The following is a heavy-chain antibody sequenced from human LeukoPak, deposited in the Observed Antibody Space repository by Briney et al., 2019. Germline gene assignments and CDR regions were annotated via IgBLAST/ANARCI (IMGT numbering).Heavy chain of an antibody. CDR2: IVPIFGLA. V-gene: IGHV1-69*13. D-gene: IGHD3-22*01. J-gene: IGHJ4*02. CDR3: ASMYDKGYFDY. Sequence: ASVKVSCKASGGTFNRYAISWVRQAPGQELEWMGGIVPIFGLANYAQKFQGRVTITADESTSTAYMELTSLRSDDTAVYYCASMYDKGYFDYWGQGTLVTVSS. CDR1: GGTFNRYA.